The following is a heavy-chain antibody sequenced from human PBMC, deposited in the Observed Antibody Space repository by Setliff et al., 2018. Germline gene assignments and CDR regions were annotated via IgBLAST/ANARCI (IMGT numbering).Heavy chain of an antibody. CDR2: IYPGDSDT. D-gene: IGHD3-3*01. J-gene: IGHJ5*02. Sequence: PGESLKISCKGSGYSFTSYWIGWVRQMPGKGLEWMGIIYPGDSDTRYSPSFQGQVTISADKSISTAYLQWSSLKASDTAMYYCARSRSNFWSGYFNRFDPWGQGTLVTVSS. CDR1: GYSFTSYW. CDR3: ARSRSNFWSGYFNRFDP. V-gene: IGHV5-51*01.